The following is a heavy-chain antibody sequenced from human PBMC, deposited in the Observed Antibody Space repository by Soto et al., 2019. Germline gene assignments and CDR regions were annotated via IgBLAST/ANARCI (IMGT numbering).Heavy chain of an antibody. D-gene: IGHD2-15*01. V-gene: IGHV1-69*01. CDR1: GGTFSSYA. CDR3: ANRYCSGGSCYYYYYGMDV. CDR2: IIPIFGTA. Sequence: QVQLVQSGAEVKKPGSSVKVSCKASGGTFSSYAISWVRQAPGQGLEWMGGIIPIFGTANYAQKFQGRVTITADESTSTAYMELGSLRSEDTAVYYCANRYCSGGSCYYYYYGMDVWGQGTTATVSS. J-gene: IGHJ6*02.